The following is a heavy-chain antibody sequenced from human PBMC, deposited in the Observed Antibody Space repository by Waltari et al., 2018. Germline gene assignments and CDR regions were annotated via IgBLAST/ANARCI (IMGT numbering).Heavy chain of an antibody. D-gene: IGHD3-10*01. CDR3: AKPRGDAFDI. CDR2: ISWNSGRI. CDR1: GFTLDDYA. J-gene: IGHJ3*02. V-gene: IGHV3-9*01. Sequence: EVQLVESWGGLVQPGRSLRLSCAASGFTLDDYAIHWVRQAAGKGLEWVSGISWNSGRIGYADSVKGRFTISRDNAKNSLYLQMNSLRAEDTALYYCAKPRGDAFDIWGQGTMVTVSS.